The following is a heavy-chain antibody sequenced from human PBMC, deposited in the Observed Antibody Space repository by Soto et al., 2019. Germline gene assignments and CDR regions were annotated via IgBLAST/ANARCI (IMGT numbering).Heavy chain of an antibody. CDR3: ARYYGSGSWGGWFDP. CDR1: GGSISSGGYY. V-gene: IGHV4-31*03. CDR2: IYYSGST. J-gene: IGHJ5*02. Sequence: PSETLSLTCTVSGGSISSGGYYWSWIRQHPGKGLEWIGYIYYSGSTYYNPSLKSRVTISVDTSKNQFSLKLSSVTAADTAVYYCARYYGSGSWGGWFDPWGQGTLVTVSS. D-gene: IGHD3-10*01.